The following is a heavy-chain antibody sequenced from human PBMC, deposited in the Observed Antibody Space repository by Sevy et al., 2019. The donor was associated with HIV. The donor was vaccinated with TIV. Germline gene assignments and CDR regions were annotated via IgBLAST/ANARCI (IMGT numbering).Heavy chain of an antibody. J-gene: IGHJ5*02. CDR3: ARDTREGCSTTNCYSWFAP. V-gene: IGHV3-74*01. Sequence: GGSLRVSCATSGFTFSSYWMHWVRQVPGKGLVWVSRINNDGSGAYYADSVKGRFSISRDNAKNTLYLQMNSLRAEDTAVYYCARDTREGCSTTNCYSWFAPWGQGALVTVSS. D-gene: IGHD2-2*01. CDR2: INNDGSGA. CDR1: GFTFSSYW.